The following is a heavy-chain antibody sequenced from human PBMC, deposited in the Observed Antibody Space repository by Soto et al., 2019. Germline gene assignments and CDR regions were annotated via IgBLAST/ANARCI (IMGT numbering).Heavy chain of an antibody. J-gene: IGHJ4*02. D-gene: IGHD2-8*01. CDR2: INPGGTIT. CDR1: GFTFSSYW. V-gene: IGHV3-74*01. Sequence: EEQLVESGGGLVQPGGSLRLSCAASGFTFSSYWMHWVRRAPGKGLVWVSRINPGGTITDYADSVKGRFTISRDNAKNTVYMQVTSLRGEYTAEYFCARVPIGKYGVCNYWGQGTLVTVSS. CDR3: ARVPIGKYGVCNY.